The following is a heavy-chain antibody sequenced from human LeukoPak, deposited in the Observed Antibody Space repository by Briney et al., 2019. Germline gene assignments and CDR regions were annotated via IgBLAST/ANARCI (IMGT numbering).Heavy chain of an antibody. V-gene: IGHV1-24*01. CDR3: AAHKTRYYDSSGSSNNWFDP. CDR1: GYTFTGYY. J-gene: IGHJ5*02. CDR2: FDPEDGET. D-gene: IGHD3-22*01. Sequence: ASVKVSCKASGYTFTGYYMHWVRQAPGKGLEWMGGFDPEDGETIYAQKFQGRVTMTEDTSTDTAYMELSSLRSEDTAVYYCAAHKTRYYDSSGSSNNWFDPWGQGTLVTVSS.